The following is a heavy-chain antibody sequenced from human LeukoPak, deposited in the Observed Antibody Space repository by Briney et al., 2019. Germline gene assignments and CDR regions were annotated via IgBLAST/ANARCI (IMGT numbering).Heavy chain of an antibody. CDR2: ISTSSSYI. CDR1: GFTFSSYS. Sequence: VSLRLSCAASGFTFSSYSMNWVRQAPGKGLEWVSSISTSSSYIYYADSVKGRFSISRDNAKNSLFLQMNGLRAEDTAVYYCARDYYDSSGYYFLPYWGQGTLVTVSS. J-gene: IGHJ4*02. CDR3: ARDYYDSSGYYFLPY. D-gene: IGHD3-22*01. V-gene: IGHV3-21*01.